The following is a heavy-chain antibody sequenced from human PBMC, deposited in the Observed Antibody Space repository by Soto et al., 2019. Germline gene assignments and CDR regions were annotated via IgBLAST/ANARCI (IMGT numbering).Heavy chain of an antibody. V-gene: IGHV1-69*01. CDR1: GGTFSSYA. D-gene: IGHD3-10*01. J-gene: IGHJ4*02. Sequence: QVQLVQSGAEVKKPGSSVKVSCKASGGTFSSYAISWVRQAPGQGLEWMGGLIPIFGTANYAQKLQGRVTITADETTSIAYMELSSLRSKHTAVYYCAIDSPSGFGELFFDYWGQGTLVTVSS. CDR2: LIPIFGTA. CDR3: AIDSPSGFGELFFDY.